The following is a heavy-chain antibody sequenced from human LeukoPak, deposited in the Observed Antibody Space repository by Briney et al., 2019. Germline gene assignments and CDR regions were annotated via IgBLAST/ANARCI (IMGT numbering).Heavy chain of an antibody. CDR1: GYTFTGYY. CDR3: ARGDGYINYYYYMDV. CDR2: INPNSGGT. V-gene: IGHV1-2*06. D-gene: IGHD1-1*01. J-gene: IGHJ6*03. Sequence: ASVKVSCKASGYTFTGYYMHWVRQAPGQGLELMGRINPNSGGTNYAQKFQGRVTMTRDTSISTAYMELSRLRSDDTAVYHCARGDGYINYYYYMDVWGKGTTVTVAS.